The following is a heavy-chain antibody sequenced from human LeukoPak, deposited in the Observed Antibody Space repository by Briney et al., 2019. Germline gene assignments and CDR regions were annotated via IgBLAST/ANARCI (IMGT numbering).Heavy chain of an antibody. CDR2: INHSGST. V-gene: IGHV4-34*01. J-gene: IGHJ4*02. D-gene: IGHD5-18*01. CDR3: ARERGYSYGYFRDHFDY. CDR1: GGSFSGYY. Sequence: PSETLSLTCAVYGGSFSGYYWSRIRQPPGKGLEWIGEINHSGSTNYNPSLKSRVTISVDTSKNQFSLKLSSVTAADTAVYYCARERGYSYGYFRDHFDYWGQGTLVAVSS.